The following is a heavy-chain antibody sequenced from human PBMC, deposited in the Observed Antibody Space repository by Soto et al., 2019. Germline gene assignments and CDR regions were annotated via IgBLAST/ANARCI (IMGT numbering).Heavy chain of an antibody. CDR1: GFTISLYC. CDR3: AKKVNSGPGSQYFDY. J-gene: IGHJ4*02. D-gene: IGHD3-10*01. Sequence: GGSLRLSCAASGFTISLYCMSWVRQAPGKGLEWVSGFRTSGDGGTAYYADSVKGRFTISRDNSKNMLFLQMNSLRAEDTAIYYCAKKVNSGPGSQYFDYWGQGTLVTVSS. V-gene: IGHV3-23*01. CDR2: FRTSGDGGTA.